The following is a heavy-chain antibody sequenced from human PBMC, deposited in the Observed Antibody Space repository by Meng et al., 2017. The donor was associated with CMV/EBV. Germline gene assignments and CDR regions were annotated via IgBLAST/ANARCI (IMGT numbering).Heavy chain of an antibody. J-gene: IGHJ4*02. CDR3: AAYPQTMVRGVALWGAFDY. CDR1: GYTFTSYG. D-gene: IGHD3-10*01. CDR2: ISAYNGNT. Sequence: QVRLLRSGVEVKKPGASVKVSCKASGYTFTSYGISWVRHAPGQGLEWMGWISAYNGNTNYAQKLQGRVTMTTDTSTSTAYMELRSLRSDDTAVYYCAAYPQTMVRGVALWGAFDYWGQGTLVTVSS. V-gene: IGHV1-18*01.